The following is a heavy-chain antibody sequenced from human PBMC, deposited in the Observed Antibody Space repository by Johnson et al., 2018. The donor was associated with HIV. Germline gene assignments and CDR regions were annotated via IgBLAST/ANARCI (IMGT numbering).Heavy chain of an antibody. J-gene: IGHJ3*02. Sequence: EVQLVESGGGLVQPGGSLRLSCAASGFTVRSNYISWVRQAPGKGLEWVSVIYSGGDTYYADSMRGRLTISRDNSKNTLYLQMNSLRAEDTAVYYCARDLTNWGVGDAFDISGQ. CDR2: IYSGGDT. CDR1: GFTVRSNY. CDR3: ARDLTNWGVGDAFDI. D-gene: IGHD7-27*01. V-gene: IGHV3-66*02.